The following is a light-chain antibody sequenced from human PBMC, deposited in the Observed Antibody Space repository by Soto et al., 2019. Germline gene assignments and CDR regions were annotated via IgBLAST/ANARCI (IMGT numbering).Light chain of an antibody. V-gene: IGKV3-15*01. J-gene: IGKJ2*03. Sequence: EIMMTQSPATLSVSPGERATLSCRASKSVSSDFAWYQQRPGQTPRLLIYGASTRAPGIPGRFTGSGFGTYFTLTISSLQSEDFAVYYCQQYNNWPPYSFGQGTKLEIK. CDR2: GAS. CDR3: QQYNNWPPYS. CDR1: KSVSSD.